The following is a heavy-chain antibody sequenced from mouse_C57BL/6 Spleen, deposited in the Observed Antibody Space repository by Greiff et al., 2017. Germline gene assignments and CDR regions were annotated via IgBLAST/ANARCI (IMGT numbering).Heavy chain of an antibody. Sequence: QVQLQQPGAELVRPGSSVKLSCKASGYTFTSYWMHWVKQRPIQGLEWIGNIDPSDSETHYNQKFKDKATLTVDKSSSTAYMQLSSLTSEDSAVYYCARGEDYDEYYFDDWGQGTTLTVSS. CDR2: IDPSDSET. J-gene: IGHJ2*01. D-gene: IGHD2-4*01. CDR3: ARGEDYDEYYFDD. CDR1: GYTFTSYW. V-gene: IGHV1-52*01.